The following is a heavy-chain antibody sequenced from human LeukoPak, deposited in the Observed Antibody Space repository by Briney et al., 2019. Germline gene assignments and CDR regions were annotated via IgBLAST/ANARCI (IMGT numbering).Heavy chain of an antibody. V-gene: IGHV3-21*01. CDR3: AKARVQFDWLFSPDY. J-gene: IGHJ4*02. CDR2: VSSTSSFI. CDR1: GFTFSSYS. Sequence: AGGSLRLSCAASGFTFSSYSINWVRQAPGKGLEWVSCVSSTSSFIYYADSVKGRFTISRDNSKNTVYLQMNSLRAEDTAVYYCAKARVQFDWLFSPDYWGQGTLVTVSS. D-gene: IGHD3-9*01.